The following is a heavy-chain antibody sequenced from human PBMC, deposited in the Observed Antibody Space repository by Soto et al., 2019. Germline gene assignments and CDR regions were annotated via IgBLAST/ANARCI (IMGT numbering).Heavy chain of an antibody. V-gene: IGHV4-59*08. D-gene: IGHD2-2*02. J-gene: IGHJ6*04. CDR3: GRHGGSFFRGTSFNTAPFWGRAA. CDR2: MYNTGST. CDR1: GGSISGYY. Sequence: SETLSLTCTVSGGSISGYYWSWIRQPPGKGLEWIGYMYNTGSTVYNPSFKSRVTISVDTSKNQFSLKLSSVTAADTAVYYCGRHGGSFFRGTSFNTAPFWGRAAWVKGPPVTASS.